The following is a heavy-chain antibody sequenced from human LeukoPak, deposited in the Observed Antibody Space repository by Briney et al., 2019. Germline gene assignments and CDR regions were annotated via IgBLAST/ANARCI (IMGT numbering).Heavy chain of an antibody. J-gene: IGHJ4*02. CDR1: GFTFSSYG. D-gene: IGHD5-18*01. V-gene: IGHV3-30*18. CDR2: ISYDGSSK. Sequence: GRSLRLSCAASGFTFSSYGIHWVRQTPGKGLEWVAVISYDGSSKFYADSMKGRFTISRDNSKNTLYLQMNSLRAEDTAVYYCAKDSDRGYTYGYFDYWGQGTLVTVSS. CDR3: AKDSDRGYTYGYFDY.